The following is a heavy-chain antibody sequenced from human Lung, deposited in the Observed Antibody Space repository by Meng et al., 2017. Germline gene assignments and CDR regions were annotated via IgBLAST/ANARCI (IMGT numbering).Heavy chain of an antibody. Sequence: QAQVQVSCSGLVKPSQSLSLSCTFSVCCVSISNYYWSWIRQPPGKGLEWSGHIYNSGSTYYNPSLKSRITISVDTSKNQFSLKLSSVTAADTAVYYCARGQKGYFDLWGRGTLVTVSS. CDR2: IYNSGST. CDR3: ARGQKGYFDL. CDR1: VCCVSISNYY. V-gene: IGHV4-30-4*01. J-gene: IGHJ2*01.